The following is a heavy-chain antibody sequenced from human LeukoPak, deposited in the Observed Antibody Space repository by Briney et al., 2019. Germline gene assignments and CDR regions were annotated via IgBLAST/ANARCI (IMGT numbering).Heavy chain of an antibody. D-gene: IGHD1-26*01. J-gene: IGHJ4*02. CDR2: IYTSGST. CDR3: ARENAGGSDY. Sequence: SQTLSLTCTVSGGSISSGSYYWSWIRQPAGKGLEWIGRIYTSGSTNYNPSLKSRVTISVDTSKNQFSLKLSSVTAADTAVYYCARENAGGSDYWGQGTLVTVSS. V-gene: IGHV4-61*02. CDR1: GGSISSGSYY.